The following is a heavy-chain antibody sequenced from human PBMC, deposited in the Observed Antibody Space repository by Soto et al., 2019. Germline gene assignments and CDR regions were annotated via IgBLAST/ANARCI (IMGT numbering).Heavy chain of an antibody. CDR1: GGSFSGYD. Sequence: SETLSLTCAVYGGSFSGYDGSWIRQPPGKGLEWIGEINHSGSTNYNPSLKSRVTISVDTSKNQFSLKLSSVTAADTAVYYCARGSHCSSTSCPYYYYYYMDVWGKGTTVTVSS. CDR3: ARGSHCSSTSCPYYYYYYMDV. D-gene: IGHD2-2*01. CDR2: INHSGST. J-gene: IGHJ6*03. V-gene: IGHV4-34*01.